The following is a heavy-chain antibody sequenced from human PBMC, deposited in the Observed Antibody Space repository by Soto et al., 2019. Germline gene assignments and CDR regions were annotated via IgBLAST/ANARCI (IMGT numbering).Heavy chain of an antibody. J-gene: IGHJ4*02. CDR2: ISISGGST. V-gene: IGHV3-23*01. CDR3: AKAQGGSYFDY. Sequence: GGSLRLSCAASGFTFSINAMSWVSPAPGKGLEWVSGISISGGSTYYADSVKGRFTISRDNSKNMLYLQMNNLRAEDTAIYYCAKAQGGSYFDYWRQGTLVTVSS. CDR1: GFTFSINA. D-gene: IGHD2-15*01.